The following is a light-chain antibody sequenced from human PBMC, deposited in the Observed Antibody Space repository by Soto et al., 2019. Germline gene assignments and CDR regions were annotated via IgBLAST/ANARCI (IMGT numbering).Light chain of an antibody. J-gene: IGKJ1*01. CDR3: QQYNNWPRT. V-gene: IGKV3-15*01. Sequence: EIVMTQSPATLSVSPGERATLSCRASQSVSNNLVWYQQKPGQAPRLLIYGASTGATGIPARFSGSGSGTEFTLTISSLQSEDFAVYYCQQYNNWPRTFGQGTKVDIK. CDR2: GAS. CDR1: QSVSNN.